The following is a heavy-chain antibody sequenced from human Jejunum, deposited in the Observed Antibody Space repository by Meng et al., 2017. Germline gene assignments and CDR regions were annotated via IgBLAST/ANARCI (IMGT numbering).Heavy chain of an antibody. CDR3: AKAAAYNLDY. V-gene: IGHV4-4*02. J-gene: IGHJ4*02. D-gene: IGHD5-24*01. Sequence: QVTVQEPAPGLVTPSGTLTLTCAVAAPSVNKPNWYSWVRQSPEKGLEWIGEIFHTGSTNYNPSLKSRVTISIDKSKTLLSLNLRSVTAADTAVYYCAKAAAYNLDYWGQGTLVTVSS. CDR2: IFHTGST. CDR1: APSVNKPNW.